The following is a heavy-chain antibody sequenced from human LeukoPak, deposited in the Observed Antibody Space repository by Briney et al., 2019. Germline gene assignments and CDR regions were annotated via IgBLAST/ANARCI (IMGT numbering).Heavy chain of an antibody. CDR3: VRGFNSFDT. CDR2: SADKANSYTT. V-gene: IGHV3-72*01. Sequence: GGSLRLSCAASGFTFSDHYMDWVRQAPGKGLEWVARSADKANSYTTLYAASVKGRFTISRDHSKDSLYLQMNSLKSEDMAVYYCVRGFNSFDTWGQGTMVTVSS. CDR1: GFTFSDHY. J-gene: IGHJ3*02.